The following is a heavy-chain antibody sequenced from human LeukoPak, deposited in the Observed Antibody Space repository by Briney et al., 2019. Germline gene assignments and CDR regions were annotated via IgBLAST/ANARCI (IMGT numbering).Heavy chain of an antibody. Sequence: GGSLRLSCAPSGFILSNYGMNWVRQAAGKGLEWVAYISSTSGTTLYAHSVKGRLTVSRDNAQNSLFLQMNRLRAADTSMSYCARSFCYDTGCSFDNWGQGTLVTVSS. D-gene: IGHD2-15*01. J-gene: IGHJ4*02. CDR3: ARSFCYDTGCSFDN. V-gene: IGHV3-48*04. CDR1: GFILSNYG. CDR2: ISSTSGTT.